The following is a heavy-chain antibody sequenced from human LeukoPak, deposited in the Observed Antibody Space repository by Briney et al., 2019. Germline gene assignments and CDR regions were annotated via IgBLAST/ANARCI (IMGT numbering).Heavy chain of an antibody. CDR1: GFSLSNYW. CDR2: INPGGTET. V-gene: IGHV3-7*01. Sequence: GGSLRLSCAASGFSLSNYWVTWVRQAPGTGLKWVANINPGGTETYYVEPVKGRFTISRDNAKNLVYLQMNSLRAEDSAVYHCGRFGYVAGVDLWGQGTLVTVSS. CDR3: GRFGYVAGVDL. J-gene: IGHJ4*02. D-gene: IGHD6-19*01.